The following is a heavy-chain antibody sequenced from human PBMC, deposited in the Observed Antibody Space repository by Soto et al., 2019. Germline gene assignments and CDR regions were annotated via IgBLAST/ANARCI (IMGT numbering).Heavy chain of an antibody. CDR2: ISGSGGTT. D-gene: IGHD2-21*02. CDR1: GFTFNTYA. V-gene: IGHV3-23*01. CDR3: AKGFIVVVTAIRPDDNFNV. Sequence: LRLSCAASGFTFNTYAMNWVRQAPGKGLEWVASISGSGGTTYYADSVKGRFTVSRDTSKNTPFLQMNSLSAEDTAVYYCAKGFIVVVTAIRPDDNFNVWGQGTMVTVSS. J-gene: IGHJ3*01.